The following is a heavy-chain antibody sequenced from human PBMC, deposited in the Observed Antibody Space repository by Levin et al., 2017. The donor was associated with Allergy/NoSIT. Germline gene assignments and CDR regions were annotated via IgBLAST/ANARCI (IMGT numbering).Heavy chain of an antibody. Sequence: PGGSLRLSCAASGFTFSNRAMSWVRQAAGKGLEWVSGITGDGDDTHYADSVKGRFTISRDNSKNTLFLQMNNLRADDTATYFCAKGNTIFGVGRLDYWGRGTPVTVSS. J-gene: IGHJ4*02. CDR2: ITGDGDDT. V-gene: IGHV3-23*01. CDR3: AKGNTIFGVGRLDY. D-gene: IGHD3-3*01. CDR1: GFTFSNRA.